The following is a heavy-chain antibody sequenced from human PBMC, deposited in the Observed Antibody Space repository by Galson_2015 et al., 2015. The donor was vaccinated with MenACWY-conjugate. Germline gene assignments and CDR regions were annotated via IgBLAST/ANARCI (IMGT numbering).Heavy chain of an antibody. Sequence: QSGAEVKKPGESLKISCTGSGYNFIPYWIGWVRQMPGKGLEWVGLISPIDSKTRYNPAFEGQVTISADKSISTAYLQWNSLQASDTAMYYCARHPPGGRGMDVWGQGTTVTVSS. CDR3: ARHPPGGRGMDV. J-gene: IGHJ6*02. CDR1: GYNFIPYW. V-gene: IGHV5-51*01. D-gene: IGHD1-26*01. CDR2: ISPIDSKT.